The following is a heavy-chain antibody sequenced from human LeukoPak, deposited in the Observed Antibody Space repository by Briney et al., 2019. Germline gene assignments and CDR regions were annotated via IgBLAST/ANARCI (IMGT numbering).Heavy chain of an antibody. Sequence: VASVTVSCKASGGTFSSYAISWVRQAPGQGLEWMGGIIPIFGTANYAQKFQGRVTITADESTSTAYMELSSLRSEDTAVYYCAILYGSGREGTLLYYYGMDVWGQGTTVTVSS. CDR2: IIPIFGTA. J-gene: IGHJ6*02. V-gene: IGHV1-69*13. CDR3: AILYGSGREGTLLYYYGMDV. D-gene: IGHD3-10*01. CDR1: GGTFSSYA.